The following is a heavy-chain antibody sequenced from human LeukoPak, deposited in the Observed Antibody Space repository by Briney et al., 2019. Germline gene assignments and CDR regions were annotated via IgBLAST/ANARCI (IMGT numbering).Heavy chain of an antibody. D-gene: IGHD3-9*01. CDR2: ISAYNGNT. V-gene: IGHV1-18*01. J-gene: IGHJ4*02. CDR1: GYTFTSYG. Sequence: GASVKVSCKASGYTFTSYGISWVRQAPGQGLEWMGWISAYNGNTNYAQKFQGRVTMTRDTSTSTVYMELSSLRSEDTAVYYCARDRWNYDILTGCDYWGQGTLVTVSS. CDR3: ARDRWNYDILTGCDY.